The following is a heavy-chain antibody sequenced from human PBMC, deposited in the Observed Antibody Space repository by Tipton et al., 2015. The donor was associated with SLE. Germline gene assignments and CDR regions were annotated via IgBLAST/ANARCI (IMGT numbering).Heavy chain of an antibody. CDR1: GFTFDDYA. V-gene: IGHV3-74*03. J-gene: IGHJ4*02. CDR2: IKSQGSST. Sequence: SLRLSCAASGFTFDDYAMHWVRQAPGKGLEWVSRIKSQGSSTKYADSVKGRFTISRDNAKNTLYLQMNSLRAEDTGVYYCARDDYWGPGTVIVVSS. CDR3: ARDDY.